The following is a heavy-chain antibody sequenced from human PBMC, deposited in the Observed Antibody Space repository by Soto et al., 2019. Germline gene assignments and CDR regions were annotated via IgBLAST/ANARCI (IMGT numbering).Heavy chain of an antibody. CDR1: SDSIASSSFY. Sequence: SETLSLTCTGSSDSIASSSFYWGWIRQPPGRGLEWIGSIYYSGKTHYNPSLKSRVTISVDTSKNQFSLKLSSVTAADTAVYYCASPKIAFYNWFDPWGQGTLVTVSS. CDR2: IYYSGKT. V-gene: IGHV4-39*01. D-gene: IGHD3-3*02. CDR3: ASPKIAFYNWFDP. J-gene: IGHJ5*02.